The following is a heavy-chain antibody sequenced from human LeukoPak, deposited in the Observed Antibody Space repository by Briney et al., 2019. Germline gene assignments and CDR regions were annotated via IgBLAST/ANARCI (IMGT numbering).Heavy chain of an antibody. Sequence: SETLSLTCTVSGGSISSYYWSWIRQPPGKGLEWIGYIYYSGSTNYNPSLKNRVTISVDTSKNQFSLRLRSVTAADTAVYYCASAFGYYFYMDVWGKGTTVTVSS. J-gene: IGHJ6*03. CDR2: IYYSGST. CDR3: ASAFGYYFYMDV. D-gene: IGHD3-3*01. V-gene: IGHV4-59*01. CDR1: GGSISSYY.